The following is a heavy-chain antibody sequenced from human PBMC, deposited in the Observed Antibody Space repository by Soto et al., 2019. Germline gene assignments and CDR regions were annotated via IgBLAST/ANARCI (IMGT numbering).Heavy chain of an antibody. D-gene: IGHD5-18*01. CDR1: GYTFTSYG. Sequence: ASVKVSCKASGYTFTSYGISWVRQAPGQGLEWMGWISAYNGNTNYAQKLQGRVTMTTDTSTSTAYMELRSLRSDDTAVYYCARVDTAMIGFGAFDIWGQGTMVTVSS. V-gene: IGHV1-18*01. CDR3: ARVDTAMIGFGAFDI. CDR2: ISAYNGNT. J-gene: IGHJ3*02.